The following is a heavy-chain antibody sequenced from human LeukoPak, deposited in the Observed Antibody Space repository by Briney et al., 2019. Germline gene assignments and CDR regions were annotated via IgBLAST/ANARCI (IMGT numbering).Heavy chain of an antibody. CDR1: GFSFSSYA. Sequence: GGSLRLSCAASGFSFSSYAMSWVRQAPGKGLEWVSAISGSGGNTYYADSVKGRFSISRDNYNNTLYLQMNSLRAEDTAVYYCAEDDHAGDYYDSSGYSWGQGTLVTVSS. CDR2: ISGSGGNT. J-gene: IGHJ5*02. D-gene: IGHD3-22*01. CDR3: AEDDHAGDYYDSSGYS. V-gene: IGHV3-23*01.